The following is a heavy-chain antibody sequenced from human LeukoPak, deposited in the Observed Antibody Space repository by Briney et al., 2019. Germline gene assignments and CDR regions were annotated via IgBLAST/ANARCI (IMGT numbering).Heavy chain of an antibody. Sequence: PGGSLRLSCAASGFTFSSYGMSWVRQAPGKGLEWVSALGDGGRSTYYADSVKGRFTISRDNSKNTLYLQMNSLRGEDTAVYYCAKDAEGLLDYWGQGTLVTVSS. V-gene: IGHV3-23*01. CDR3: AKDAEGLLDY. D-gene: IGHD1-14*01. CDR2: LGDGGRST. CDR1: GFTFSSYG. J-gene: IGHJ4*02.